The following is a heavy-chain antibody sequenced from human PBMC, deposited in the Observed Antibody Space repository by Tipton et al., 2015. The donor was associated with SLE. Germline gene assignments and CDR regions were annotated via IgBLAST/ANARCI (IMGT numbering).Heavy chain of an antibody. CDR1: GDSVSSNSAA. CDR3: ARGSGGQELWFGSYYYYYYMDV. V-gene: IGHV6-1*01. Sequence: GLVKPSQTLSLTCAISGDSVSSNSAAWNWIRQSPSRGLEWLGRTYYRSKWYNDYAVSVKSRITINPDTSKNQFSLQLNSVTPEDTAVYYCARGSGGQELWFGSYYYYYYMDVWGKGTTVTASS. J-gene: IGHJ6*03. D-gene: IGHD3-10*01. CDR2: TYYRSKWYN.